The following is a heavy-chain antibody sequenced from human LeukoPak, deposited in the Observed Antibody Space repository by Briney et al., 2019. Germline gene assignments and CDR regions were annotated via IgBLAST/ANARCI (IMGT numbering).Heavy chain of an antibody. CDR3: AKVNSGTYSAFDI. CDR2: ISGSGGST. V-gene: IGHV3-23*01. J-gene: IGHJ3*02. D-gene: IGHD1-26*01. CDR1: GFTFSSYA. Sequence: RGGSLRLSCAASGFTFSSYAMSWVRQAPGKGLEWVSAISGSGGSTYYADSVKGRFTISRDISKNTVYLQMNNLRAEDTAVYNCAKVNSGTYSAFDIWGQGTMVTVSS.